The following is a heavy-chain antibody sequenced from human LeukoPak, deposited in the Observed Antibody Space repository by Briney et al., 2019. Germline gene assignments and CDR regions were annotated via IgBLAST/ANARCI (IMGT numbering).Heavy chain of an antibody. CDR3: AKGGKWDVTPFDY. J-gene: IGHJ4*02. D-gene: IGHD1-26*01. CDR1: GFTFTSYS. Sequence: GGSLRLSCAASGFTFTSYSMNWVRQAPGKGLEWVSTISGGGGSTYYADSVKGRFTISRDNSKNTLYLQVNSLKAEDTAVYYCAKGGKWDVTPFDYWGQGTLVTVSS. CDR2: ISGGGGST. V-gene: IGHV3-23*01.